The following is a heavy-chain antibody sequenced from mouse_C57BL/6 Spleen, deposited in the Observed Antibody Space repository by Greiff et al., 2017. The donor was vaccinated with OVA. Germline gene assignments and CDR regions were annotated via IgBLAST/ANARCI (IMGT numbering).Heavy chain of an antibody. CDR3: ARPTTVVAMDY. D-gene: IGHD1-1*01. J-gene: IGHJ4*01. CDR2: ISSGSSTI. V-gene: IGHV5-17*01. CDR1: GFTFSDYG. Sequence: EVMLVESGGCLVKPGGSLKLSCAASGFTFSDYGMHWVRQAPEKGLEWVAYISSGSSTIYYADTVKGRFTISRDNAKNTLFLQMTSLRSEDTAMYYCARPTTVVAMDYWGQGTSVTVSS.